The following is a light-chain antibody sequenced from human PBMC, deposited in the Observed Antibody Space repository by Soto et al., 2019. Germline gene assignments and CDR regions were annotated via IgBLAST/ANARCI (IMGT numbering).Light chain of an antibody. CDR1: RSDVGGYNH. Sequence: QSVLTQPASVSGSPGQSITISCTGTRSDVGGYNHVSWYQQHPGKAPKLMIYDVNKRPSGVSNHFSGSKSGNTASLTISGLQVEDGADYYCCSYAGSSTWVFGGGTQLTVL. V-gene: IGLV2-23*02. J-gene: IGLJ7*01. CDR3: CSYAGSSTWV. CDR2: DVN.